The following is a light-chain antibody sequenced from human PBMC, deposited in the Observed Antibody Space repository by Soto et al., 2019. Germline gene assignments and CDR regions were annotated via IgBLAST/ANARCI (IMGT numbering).Light chain of an antibody. Sequence: DIVMTQSPDSLAVSLGERATINCKSSQSVLYSSNKKNYLAWYQQKPGQPPKLLIYWASTRESGVPDRFSGSGSGTDFTLTISSLQAEDVAVYYCQQYYRNPPSLTFGGGTKVEIK. CDR3: QQYYRNPPSLT. CDR1: QSVLYSSNKKNY. J-gene: IGKJ4*01. CDR2: WAS. V-gene: IGKV4-1*01.